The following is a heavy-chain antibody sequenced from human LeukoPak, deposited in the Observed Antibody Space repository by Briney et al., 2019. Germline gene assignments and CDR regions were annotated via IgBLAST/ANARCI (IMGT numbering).Heavy chain of an antibody. CDR1: GISLSTSGVG. D-gene: IGHD6-13*01. CDR2: IYWNDDK. J-gene: IGHJ4*02. Sequence: SGPTLVKPTQTLTLTCTFSGISLSTSGVGVGWIRQPPGKALEWLALIYWNDDKRYSPSLKSRLTITKDTSKNQVVLTMTNMDPVDTATYYCAHKGSSSWYGTLDYWGQGTLVTVSS. V-gene: IGHV2-5*01. CDR3: AHKGSSSWYGTLDY.